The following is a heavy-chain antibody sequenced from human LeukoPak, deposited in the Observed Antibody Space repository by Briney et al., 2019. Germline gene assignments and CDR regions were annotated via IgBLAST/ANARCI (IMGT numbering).Heavy chain of an antibody. V-gene: IGHV1-2*02. D-gene: IGHD3-10*01. Sequence: GASVKVSCKASGYTFTGYYMHWVRQAPGQGLEWMGWINPNSGGTNYAQKFQGRVTMTRDTSISTAYMELSRLRSDDTAVYYCARAVRGVIITTGWFDPWGQGTLVTVSS. J-gene: IGHJ5*02. CDR1: GYTFTGYY. CDR2: INPNSGGT. CDR3: ARAVRGVIITTGWFDP.